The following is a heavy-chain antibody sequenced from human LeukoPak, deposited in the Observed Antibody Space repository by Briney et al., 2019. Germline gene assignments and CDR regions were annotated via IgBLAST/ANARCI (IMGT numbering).Heavy chain of an antibody. Sequence: ASVKVSCKASGYTFTGYYMHWVRQAPGQGLEWMGWINPNSGGTNYAQKFQGRVTMTRDTSISTAYMELSRLRSDDTAVYYCATGGQKTKYYYYHYMDVWGKGTTVTVSS. CDR3: ATGGQKTKYYYYHYMDV. CDR1: GYTFTGYY. V-gene: IGHV1-2*02. CDR2: INPNSGGT. D-gene: IGHD1-7*01. J-gene: IGHJ6*03.